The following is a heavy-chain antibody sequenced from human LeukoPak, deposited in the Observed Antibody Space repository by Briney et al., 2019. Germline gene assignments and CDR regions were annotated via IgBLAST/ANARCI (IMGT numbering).Heavy chain of an antibody. J-gene: IGHJ5*02. Sequence: GASVKVSCKASGYTFTSYDINWVRQATGQGLEWMGWMNPNSGDTGYAQKFQGRVTMTRNTSISTAYMELSSLRSEDTAVYYCARGSLAAREARGGWFDPWGQRTLVTVSS. CDR1: GYTFTSYD. CDR3: ARGSLAAREARGGWFDP. D-gene: IGHD6-6*01. V-gene: IGHV1-8*01. CDR2: MNPNSGDT.